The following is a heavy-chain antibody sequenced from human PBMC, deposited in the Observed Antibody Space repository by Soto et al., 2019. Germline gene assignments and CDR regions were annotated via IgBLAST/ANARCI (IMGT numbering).Heavy chain of an antibody. CDR1: GFTFSSYA. Sequence: PGGSLRLSCAASGFTFSSYAMSWVRQAPGKGLEWVSAISGSGGSTYYADSVKGRFTISRDNSKNTLYLQMNSLRAEDTAVYYCAKVFAPRSEADYFDYWGQGTLVTVSS. D-gene: IGHD3-9*01. CDR2: ISGSGGST. V-gene: IGHV3-23*01. J-gene: IGHJ4*02. CDR3: AKVFAPRSEADYFDY.